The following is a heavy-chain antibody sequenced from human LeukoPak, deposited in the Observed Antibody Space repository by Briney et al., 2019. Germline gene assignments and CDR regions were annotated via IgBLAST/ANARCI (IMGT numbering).Heavy chain of an antibody. J-gene: IGHJ6*02. Sequence: GGSLRLSCEASGFTFSNYIMNWVRQAPGKGLEWVSFISGSSTYRYYADSVRGRFTISRDNAKNSLYLQMNSLRAEDTAVYYCARDKLYDFWSGYLGKLPYGMDVWGQGTTVTVSS. CDR1: GFTFSNYI. V-gene: IGHV3-21*01. D-gene: IGHD3-3*01. CDR3: ARDKLYDFWSGYLGKLPYGMDV. CDR2: ISGSSTYR.